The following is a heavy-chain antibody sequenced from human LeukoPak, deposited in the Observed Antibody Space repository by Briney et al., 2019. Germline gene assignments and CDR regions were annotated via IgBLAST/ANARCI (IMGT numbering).Heavy chain of an antibody. CDR1: GGSFSGYY. Sequence: SETLSLTCAVYGGSFSGYYWSWIRQPPGKGLEWIGEINHSGSTNYNPSLKSRVTISVDTSKNQFSLKLSSVTAADTAVYYCARTPPGPDYRCWGQGILVTVSS. CDR2: INHSGST. J-gene: IGHJ4*02. V-gene: IGHV4-34*01. CDR3: ARTPPGPDYRC. D-gene: IGHD1-14*01.